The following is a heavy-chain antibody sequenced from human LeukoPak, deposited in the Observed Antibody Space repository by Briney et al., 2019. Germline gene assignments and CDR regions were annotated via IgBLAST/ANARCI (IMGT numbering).Heavy chain of an antibody. J-gene: IGHJ4*02. Sequence: SETLSLICTVSGGSISNFYWSWVRQPPGKGLEWIANIYYSGSANYNPSLKSRVTISLNMSRNQFSLRLNSVTAADSAVYYCGGSSNWLSFDYWGQGTLVTASS. V-gene: IGHV4-59*01. CDR2: IYYSGSA. CDR1: GGSISNFY. CDR3: GGSSNWLSFDY. D-gene: IGHD3-9*01.